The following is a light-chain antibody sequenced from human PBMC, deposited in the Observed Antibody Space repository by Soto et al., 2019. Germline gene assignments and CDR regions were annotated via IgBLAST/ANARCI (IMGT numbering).Light chain of an antibody. Sequence: DIVLTQSQDTLSLSPGECANLXCRASQSLGRYLAWYQQKPGQAPRLLIYGASNRATGIPDRFSGSGSGTDFTLTISRLEPEDFAMYYCHQYGRSPRGTFGQGTKV. V-gene: IGKV3-20*01. CDR3: HQYGRSPRGT. CDR2: GAS. CDR1: QSLGRY. J-gene: IGKJ1*01.